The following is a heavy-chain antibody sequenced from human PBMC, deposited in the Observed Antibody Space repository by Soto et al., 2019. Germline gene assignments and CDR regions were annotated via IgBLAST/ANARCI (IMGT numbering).Heavy chain of an antibody. D-gene: IGHD6-13*01. CDR1: EFIFDDYA. Sequence: GGSLGLSCAASEFIFDDYAMSWVRQAPGKGLEWVSSITYTGVSTYYADSVKGRFTISRDNSRDTLFLQMNSLRAEDTAIYYCAKSRVWYPYFDSWGQGTLVTVSS. V-gene: IGHV3-23*01. CDR3: AKSRVWYPYFDS. CDR2: ITYTGVST. J-gene: IGHJ4*02.